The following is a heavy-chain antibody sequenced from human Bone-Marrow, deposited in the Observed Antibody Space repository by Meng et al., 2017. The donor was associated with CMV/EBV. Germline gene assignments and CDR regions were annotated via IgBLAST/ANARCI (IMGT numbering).Heavy chain of an antibody. V-gene: IGHV1-2*02. Sequence: ASVKVSCKASGYTFTGYYMHWVRQAPGRGREWMGWINPNSGGTNYAQNFQGRVTMTRDTSNSTAYMELSRLRSDDTAVYYCAREMQAIGGATTSYYYYGMDVWGQGTTVTVSS. CDR1: GYTFTGYY. CDR3: AREMQAIGGATTSYYYYGMDV. CDR2: INPNSGGT. D-gene: IGHD1-26*01. J-gene: IGHJ6*02.